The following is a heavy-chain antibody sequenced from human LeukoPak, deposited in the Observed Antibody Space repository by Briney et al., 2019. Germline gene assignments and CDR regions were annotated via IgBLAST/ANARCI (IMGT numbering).Heavy chain of an antibody. CDR2: INHSGST. CDR3: AGGTTRTTAWFDP. D-gene: IGHD4-11*01. V-gene: IGHV4-34*01. J-gene: IGHJ5*02. CDR1: GGSFSGYY. Sequence: SETLSLTCAVYGGSFSGYYWSWIRQPPGKGLEWIGEINHSGSTNYNPSLKSRVTISVATSKNQFSLKLSSVTAADTAVYYCAGGTTRTTAWFDPWGQGTLVTVSS.